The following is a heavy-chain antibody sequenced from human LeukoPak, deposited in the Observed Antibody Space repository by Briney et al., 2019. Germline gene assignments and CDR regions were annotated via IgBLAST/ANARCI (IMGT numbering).Heavy chain of an antibody. J-gene: IGHJ3*02. Sequence: PGGSLRLSCAASGFTFSSYGMHWVRQAPGKGLEWVAFIRYDGSNKYYADSVKGRFTISRDNSKNTLYLQMNSLRAEDTAVYYCASTTELAFDIWGQGTMVTVSS. CDR1: GFTFSSYG. CDR3: ASTTELAFDI. D-gene: IGHD1-1*01. V-gene: IGHV3-30*02. CDR2: IRYDGSNK.